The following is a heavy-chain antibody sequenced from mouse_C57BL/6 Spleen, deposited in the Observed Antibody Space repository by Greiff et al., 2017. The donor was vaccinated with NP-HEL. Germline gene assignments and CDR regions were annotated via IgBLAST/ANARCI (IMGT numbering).Heavy chain of an antibody. Sequence: EVKLVESEGGLVQPGSSMKLSCTASGFTFSDYYMAWVRQVPEKGLEWVANINYDGSSTYYLDSLKSRFIISRDNAKNILYMQMSRLKSEDTATYYGARVIATVVADYWGQGTTLTVSS. CDR3: ARVIATVVADY. CDR1: GFTFSDYY. V-gene: IGHV5-16*01. J-gene: IGHJ2*01. CDR2: INYDGSST. D-gene: IGHD1-1*01.